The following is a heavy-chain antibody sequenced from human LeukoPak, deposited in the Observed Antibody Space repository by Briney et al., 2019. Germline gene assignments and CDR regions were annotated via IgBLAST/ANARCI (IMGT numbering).Heavy chain of an antibody. D-gene: IGHD2-21*02. CDR3: ARGPFIVVVTDRFDY. CDR2: INPNSGGT. Sequence: ASVKVSCKASGYTSTGYYMHWVRQAPGQGLEWMGRINPNSGGTNYAQKFQGRVTMTRDTSISTDYMELSRLRSDDTAVYYCARGPFIVVVTDRFDYWGQGTLVTVPS. J-gene: IGHJ4*02. V-gene: IGHV1-2*06. CDR1: GYTSTGYY.